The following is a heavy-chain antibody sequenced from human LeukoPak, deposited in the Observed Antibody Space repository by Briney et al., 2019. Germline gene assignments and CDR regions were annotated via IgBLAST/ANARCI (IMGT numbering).Heavy chain of an antibody. CDR3: ARGRGDIDFDY. J-gene: IGHJ4*02. Sequence: SQTLSLTCAISGDSVSSNRATWTWIRQCPSRGLEWRGRTYFRSKWYNDYAVAVKSRITINPDTSKNQFSLQLNSATPEDTAVYYCARGRGDIDFDYWGQGTLVTVSS. CDR1: GDSVSSNRAT. CDR2: TYFRSKWYN. V-gene: IGHV6-1*01.